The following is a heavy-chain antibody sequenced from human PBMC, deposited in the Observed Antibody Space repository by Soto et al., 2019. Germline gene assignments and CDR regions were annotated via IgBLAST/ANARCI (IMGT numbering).Heavy chain of an antibody. CDR3: AKAVTGYNYYYGMDV. D-gene: IGHD2-21*02. V-gene: IGHV3-23*01. CDR1: RFTFSNYA. J-gene: IGHJ6*02. Sequence: EVLLLESGGDLVQPGGSLRLSCAASRFTFSNYAMTWVRQAPGKGLEWVSTIGGSGGSTYYADSVKGRFTISRDNSKNTLFLQMNGLRAEDTAVYYCAKAVTGYNYYYGMDVWGQGTTVTVSS. CDR2: IGGSGGST.